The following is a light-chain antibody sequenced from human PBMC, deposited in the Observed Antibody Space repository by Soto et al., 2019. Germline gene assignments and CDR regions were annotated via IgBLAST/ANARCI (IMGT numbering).Light chain of an antibody. CDR3: QQRANWPRGT. V-gene: IGKV3-11*01. Sequence: EIVLTQSPATLSLSPGERATLSCTTSQSINNFLAWYQEKPGQAPRLLIYDVSVRAAGIPVRFSGSGSETDFTLTISSLEPEDSAIYYCQQRANWPRGTFGQGTKVEIK. J-gene: IGKJ2*02. CDR1: QSINNF. CDR2: DVS.